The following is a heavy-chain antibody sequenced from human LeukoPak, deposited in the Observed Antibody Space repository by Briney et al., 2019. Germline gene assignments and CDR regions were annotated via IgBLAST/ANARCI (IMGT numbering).Heavy chain of an antibody. V-gene: IGHV1-2*06. D-gene: IGHD3-16*01. CDR1: GYTFTGYY. CDR3: ARTPRLPSGWGAFDI. CDR2: INPNSGGT. Sequence: ASVKVSCKASGYTFTGYYMHWVRQAPGQGLEWMGRINPNSGGTNYAQKFQGRVTMTRDTPISTAYMELSRLRSDDTAVYYCARTPRLPSGWGAFDIWGQGTMVTVSS. J-gene: IGHJ3*02.